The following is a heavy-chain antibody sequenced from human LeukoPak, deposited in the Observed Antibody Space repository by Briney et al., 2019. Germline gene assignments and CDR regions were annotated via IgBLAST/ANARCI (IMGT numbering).Heavy chain of an antibody. CDR1: GLNFDDSA. V-gene: IGHV3-43*02. J-gene: IGHJ4*02. CDR2: ISADGGST. Sequence: GGSLRLSCVSSGLNFDDSAMHWVRQAPGKGLEWVSLISADGGSTFSADSVKGRFSISRDNSKNSLYLQMNSLRSEDTAMYYCAKESGKFDYWGQGTLVAVSS. CDR3: AKESGKFDY.